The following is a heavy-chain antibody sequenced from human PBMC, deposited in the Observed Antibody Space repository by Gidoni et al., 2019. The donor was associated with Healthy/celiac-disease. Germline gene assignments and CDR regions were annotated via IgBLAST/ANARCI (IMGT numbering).Heavy chain of an antibody. D-gene: IGHD3-10*01. Sequence: QVQLQESGPGLVKPSETLSLTCTVSGGSISSYYWSWIRQPPGKGLEWIGYIYYSGSTNYNPSLKSRVTISVDTSKNQFSLKLSSVTAADTAVYYCARDPYGEGAFDIWGQGTMVTVSS. CDR1: GGSISSYY. V-gene: IGHV4-59*01. J-gene: IGHJ3*02. CDR2: IYYSGST. CDR3: ARDPYGEGAFDI.